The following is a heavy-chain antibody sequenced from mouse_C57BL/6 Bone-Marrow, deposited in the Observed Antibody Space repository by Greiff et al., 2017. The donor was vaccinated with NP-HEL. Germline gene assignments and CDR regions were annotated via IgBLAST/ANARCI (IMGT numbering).Heavy chain of an antibody. V-gene: IGHV5-9*01. CDR2: ISGGGGNT. CDR3: ARVYYDYFYAMDY. D-gene: IGHD2-4*01. CDR1: GFTFSSYT. J-gene: IGHJ4*01. Sequence: DVKLVESGGGLVKPGGSLKLSCAASGFTFSSYTMSWVRQTPEKRLEWVATISGGGGNTYYPDSVKGRFTISRDNAKNTLYLQMSSLRSEDTALYYCARVYYDYFYAMDYWGQGTSVTVSS.